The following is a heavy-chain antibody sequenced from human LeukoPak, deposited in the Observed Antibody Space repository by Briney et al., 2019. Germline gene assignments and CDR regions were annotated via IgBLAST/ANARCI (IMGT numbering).Heavy chain of an antibody. CDR2: ISYDGSRK. CDR1: GFTLNTCG. V-gene: IGHV3-30*18. Sequence: GGSLRLSCAASGFTLNTCGMHWVRQASGKGLEWVSFISYDGSRKYYADSVKGRFTISRDNSKNTLYVEMNSLRAEDTAVYYCAKLKHHYDSSGFGIDYWGQGTLVTVSS. D-gene: IGHD3-22*01. CDR3: AKLKHHYDSSGFGIDY. J-gene: IGHJ4*02.